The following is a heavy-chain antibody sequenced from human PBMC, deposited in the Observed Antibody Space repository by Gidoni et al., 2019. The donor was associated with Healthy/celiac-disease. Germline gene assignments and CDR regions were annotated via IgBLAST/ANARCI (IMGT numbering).Heavy chain of an antibody. CDR1: GGSLSSGGYY. V-gene: IGHV4-31*03. J-gene: IGHJ4*02. CDR2: IYYSGST. D-gene: IGHD3-3*01. Sequence: QVQLQESGPGLVKPSQTLSLTCTVSGGSLSSGGYYWSWIRQHPGKGLEWIGYIYYSGSTYYNPSLKSRVTISVDTSKNQFSLKLSSVTAADTAVYYCARGGKAFWSGPAYYFDYWGQGTLVTVSS. CDR3: ARGGKAFWSGPAYYFDY.